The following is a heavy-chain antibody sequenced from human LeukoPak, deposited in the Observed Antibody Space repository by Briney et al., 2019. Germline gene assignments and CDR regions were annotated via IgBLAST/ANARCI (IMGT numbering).Heavy chain of an antibody. CDR2: IKQDGSEK. D-gene: IGHD3-3*01. Sequence: GGSLRLSCAASGFTFSSYWMSWVRQAPGKGLEWVANIKQDGSEKYHVGSVKGRFTISRDNAKNSLYLQMNSLRAEDTAVYYCARDRKDFWSGYYTGTSWGFDYWGQGTLVTVSS. CDR1: GFTFSSYW. CDR3: ARDRKDFWSGYYTGTSWGFDY. J-gene: IGHJ4*02. V-gene: IGHV3-7*01.